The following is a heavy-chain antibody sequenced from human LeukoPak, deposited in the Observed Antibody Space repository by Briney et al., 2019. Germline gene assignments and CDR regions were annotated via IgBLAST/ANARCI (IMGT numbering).Heavy chain of an antibody. CDR3: ARDIAVAGMGFDY. J-gene: IGHJ4*02. D-gene: IGHD6-19*01. CDR1: GYTFTSYY. Sequence: ASVKVSCKASGYTFTSYYMHWVRQAPGQGLEWMGIINPSGGSTSYAQKFQGRVTMTRDMSTSTVYMELSSLRSDDTAVYYCARDIAVAGMGFDYWGQGTLVTVSS. V-gene: IGHV1-46*01. CDR2: INPSGGST.